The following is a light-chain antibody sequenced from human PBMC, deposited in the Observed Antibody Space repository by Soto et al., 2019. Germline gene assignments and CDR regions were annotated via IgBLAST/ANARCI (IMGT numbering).Light chain of an antibody. V-gene: IGLV2-11*01. CDR2: DVS. J-gene: IGLJ2*01. Sequence: QSALTQPRSVSGSPGQSVTISCTGTSSDVGGYNYVSWYQQHPGKAPKLMIYDVSKRPSGVPDRFSGSKSGNTASLTISGLQAEDEADYYCCSYAGSFVVFGGGNKVTVL. CDR1: SSDVGGYNY. CDR3: CSYAGSFVV.